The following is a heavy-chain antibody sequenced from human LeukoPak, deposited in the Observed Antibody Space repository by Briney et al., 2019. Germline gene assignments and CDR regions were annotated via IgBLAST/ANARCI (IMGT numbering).Heavy chain of an antibody. CDR2: ISPSGGST. CDR3: AKDAYYYDSSGPSSPFDY. J-gene: IGHJ4*02. CDR1: GFTFSSYA. D-gene: IGHD3-22*01. Sequence: PGGSLRLSCAASGFTFSSYAMSWVRQAPGKGLEWVSTISPSGGSTYYADSVKGRFTISRDNSKNTLYLQMNSLRAEDTAVYYCAKDAYYYDSSGPSSPFDYWGQGTLVTVSS. V-gene: IGHV3-23*01.